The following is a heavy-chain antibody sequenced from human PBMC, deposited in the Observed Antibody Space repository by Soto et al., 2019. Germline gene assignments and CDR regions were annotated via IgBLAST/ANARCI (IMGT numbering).Heavy chain of an antibody. Sequence: GASVKVSCKASGYTFTSYGISWVRQAPGQGLEWMGWISAYNGNTNYAQKLQGRVTMTTDTSTSTAYMELRSLRSDDTAVYYCARDLWEIAAAGINYYYGMDVWGQGTTVTVSS. CDR1: GYTFTSYG. V-gene: IGHV1-18*04. CDR3: ARDLWEIAAAGINYYYGMDV. J-gene: IGHJ6*02. CDR2: ISAYNGNT. D-gene: IGHD6-13*01.